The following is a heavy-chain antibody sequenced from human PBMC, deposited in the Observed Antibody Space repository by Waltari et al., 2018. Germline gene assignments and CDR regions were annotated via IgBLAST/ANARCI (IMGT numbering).Heavy chain of an antibody. Sequence: QVQLQESGPRLVKPSETLSLTCSVSGFPIGSEYYWAWGRQSPGEGLGWIGRTYHSGSADYNPSLKGRVTISVDTSKNQFSLKLTSVTVEDSGVYYCARLSPYTSSGDFFDPWGQGALVTVSS. CDR3: ARLSPYTSSGDFFDP. D-gene: IGHD2-21*02. J-gene: IGHJ5*02. CDR2: TYHSGSA. CDR1: GFPIGSEYY. V-gene: IGHV4-38-2*01.